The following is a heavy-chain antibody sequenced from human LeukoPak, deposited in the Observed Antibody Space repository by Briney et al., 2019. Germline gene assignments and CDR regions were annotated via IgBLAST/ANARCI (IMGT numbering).Heavy chain of an antibody. J-gene: IGHJ4*02. Sequence: GGSLRLSCAASGFTFSSNYMSWVRQAPGKGLEWVSVIYSGGSTYYSDSVKGRFTISRDNSKNTLYLQMNSLRAEDTAVYYCASCSSTSCYRGFDYWGQGTLVTVSS. V-gene: IGHV3-53*01. CDR2: IYSGGST. CDR1: GFTFSSNY. CDR3: ASCSSTSCYRGFDY. D-gene: IGHD2-2*01.